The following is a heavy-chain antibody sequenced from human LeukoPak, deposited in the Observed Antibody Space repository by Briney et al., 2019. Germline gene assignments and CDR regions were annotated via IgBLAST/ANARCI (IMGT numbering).Heavy chain of an antibody. CDR2: INHSGST. CDR1: GGSFSGYY. Sequence: SETLSLTCAVYGGSFSGYYWSWIRQPPGKGLEWIGEINHSGSTNYNPSLKSRVTISVDTSKNQFSLKLSSVTAADTAVYYCARDPYYDSSTYWYFDLWGRGTLVTVSS. D-gene: IGHD3-22*01. J-gene: IGHJ2*01. CDR3: ARDPYYDSSTYWYFDL. V-gene: IGHV4-34*01.